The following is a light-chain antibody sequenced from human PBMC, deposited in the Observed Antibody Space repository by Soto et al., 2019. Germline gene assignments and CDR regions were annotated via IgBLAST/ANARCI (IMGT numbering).Light chain of an antibody. J-gene: IGKJ3*01. V-gene: IGKV1-5*01. Sequence: DIQMTQSPSTLSASVGDRVTITCRASQNIIRWLAWYQQKPGTAPKLLIYDASNLESGVPSRFSGSGSGTEYTLTISSLQPDDFATYYCQQYNTYWTFGPGTKVDIK. CDR1: QNIIRW. CDR3: QQYNTYWT. CDR2: DAS.